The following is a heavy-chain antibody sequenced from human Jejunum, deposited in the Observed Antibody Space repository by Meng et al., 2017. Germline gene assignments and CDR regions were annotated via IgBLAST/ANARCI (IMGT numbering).Heavy chain of an antibody. V-gene: IGHV4-39*07. J-gene: IGHJ4*02. CDR2: IFYSGTT. CDR1: GGSISTNYY. Sequence: SETLSLTCTVSGGSISTNYYWGWIRQPPGKGLEWMVIIFYSGTTYYNPSVKSRVTISVDSSKNQFSLKLTSMAAADTAVYYCARGTASYGSKLDYWGQGTLVTVSS. D-gene: IGHD1-26*01. CDR3: ARGTASYGSKLDY.